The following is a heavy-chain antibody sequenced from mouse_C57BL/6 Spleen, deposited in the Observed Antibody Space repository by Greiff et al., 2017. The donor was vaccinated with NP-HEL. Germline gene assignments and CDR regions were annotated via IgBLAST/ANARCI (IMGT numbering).Heavy chain of an antibody. V-gene: IGHV1-82*01. CDR1: GYAFSSSW. Sequence: VQLQQSGPELVKPGASVKISCKASGYAFSSSWMNWVKQRPGKGREWIGRIYPGDGDTNYNGKFKGKATLTAGKSSSTAYMQLSSLTSEDSAVYFCARLGFDYWGQGTTLTVSS. J-gene: IGHJ2*01. CDR3: ARLGFDY. D-gene: IGHD3-3*01. CDR2: IYPGDGDT.